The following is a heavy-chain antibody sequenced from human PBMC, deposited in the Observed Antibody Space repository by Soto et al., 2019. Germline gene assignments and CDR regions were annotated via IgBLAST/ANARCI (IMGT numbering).Heavy chain of an antibody. CDR3: ARVPDYCGGDCYAKPDY. Sequence: GASVKVSCKASGYTFTSYGISWVRQAPGQGLEWMGWISAYNGNTNYAQKLQGRVTMTTDTSTSTAYMGLRSLRSDDTAVYYCARVPDYCGGDCYAKPDYWGQGTLVTVSS. CDR1: GYTFTSYG. J-gene: IGHJ4*02. CDR2: ISAYNGNT. V-gene: IGHV1-18*01. D-gene: IGHD2-21*02.